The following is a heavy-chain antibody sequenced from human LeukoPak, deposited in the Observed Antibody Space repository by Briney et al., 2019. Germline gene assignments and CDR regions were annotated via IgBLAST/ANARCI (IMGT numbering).Heavy chain of an antibody. CDR3: AIHPYSSGWYSIDYYYGMDV. J-gene: IGHJ6*02. D-gene: IGHD6-19*01. CDR1: GYTFTSYD. CDR2: INAYNGNT. V-gene: IGHV1-18*01. Sequence: ASVTVSCKASGYTFTSYDMSWVRQAPGQGLEWMGWINAYNGNTNYAQKLQGRVTITRDTSTSTAYMELRSLRPDDTAVYYCAIHPYSSGWYSIDYYYGMDVWGQGTTVTVSS.